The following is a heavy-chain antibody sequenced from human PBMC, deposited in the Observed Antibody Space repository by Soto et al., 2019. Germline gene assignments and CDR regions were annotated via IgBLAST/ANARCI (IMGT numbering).Heavy chain of an antibody. J-gene: IGHJ4*02. CDR3: AKVRLQWLPLRGYFED. D-gene: IGHD6-19*01. CDR1: GFTFDDYA. Sequence: EVQLVESGGGLVQPGRSLRLSCAASGFTFDDYAMHWVRQAPWKGLEWFSGISWNSGSIGYADSVKGRFTISRDNAQNSLYLQMNSLIAEYTALYYCAKVRLQWLPLRGYFEDCGPGNPGHRLL. CDR2: ISWNSGSI. V-gene: IGHV3-9*01.